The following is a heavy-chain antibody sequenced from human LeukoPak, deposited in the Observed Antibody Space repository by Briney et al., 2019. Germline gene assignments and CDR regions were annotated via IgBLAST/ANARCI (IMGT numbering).Heavy chain of an antibody. V-gene: IGHV3-23*01. J-gene: IGHJ4*02. D-gene: IGHD6-13*01. CDR1: GFTFSSYT. Sequence: PGGSLRLSCSASGFTFSSYTMSWVRQAPGKGLEWVSAISGSGGSTYYADSVKGRFTISRDNSKNTLYLQMNSLRAEDTAVYYCEKDCDKGTYSSPGECYWGQGTLVTVSS. CDR2: ISGSGGST. CDR3: EKDCDKGTYSSPGECY.